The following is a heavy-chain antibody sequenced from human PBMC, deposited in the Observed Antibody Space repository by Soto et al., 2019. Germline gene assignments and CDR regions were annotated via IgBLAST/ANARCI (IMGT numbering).Heavy chain of an antibody. Sequence: PSETLSLTCAVSGYSINSDYYWGWIRQPPGKGLEWIGSVDHSGRTYYSPSLRSRLTIFIDTSKNQFSLRLTSVTAADTAMYFCEKKGSYTSGKINLFDSWGPGTLVTVSS. V-gene: IGHV4-38-2*01. D-gene: IGHD3-10*01. J-gene: IGHJ4*02. CDR3: EKKGSYTSGKINLFDS. CDR2: VDHSGRT. CDR1: GYSINSDYY.